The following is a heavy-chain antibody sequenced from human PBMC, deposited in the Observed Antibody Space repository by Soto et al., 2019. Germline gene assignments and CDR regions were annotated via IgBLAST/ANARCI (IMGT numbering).Heavy chain of an antibody. CDR2: IYWDDDQ. Sequence: QITLKESGPPLVKPTETLTVTCTVSGFSLSGDGVGVGWIRQPPGKALEWLALIYWDDDQRYSPSLKTRLTITKDASKNQVVRTMTNMDPMDTATYYCAHAHGGTSWPNDAFDLWGQGTVVTVSS. D-gene: IGHD2-2*01. J-gene: IGHJ3*01. CDR3: AHAHGGTSWPNDAFDL. V-gene: IGHV2-5*02. CDR1: GFSLSGDGVG.